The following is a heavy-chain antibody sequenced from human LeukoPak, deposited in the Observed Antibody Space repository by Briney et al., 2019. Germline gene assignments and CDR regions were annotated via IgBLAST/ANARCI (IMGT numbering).Heavy chain of an antibody. Sequence: GEINLSRSTNYNPSLKSRVTISLDTSKNQFSLKLSSVTAADTAVYYCASVVVTAISSHSDYWGQGTLVTVSS. CDR2: INLSRST. J-gene: IGHJ4*02. V-gene: IGHV4-34*01. D-gene: IGHD2-21*02. CDR3: ASVVVTAISSHSDY.